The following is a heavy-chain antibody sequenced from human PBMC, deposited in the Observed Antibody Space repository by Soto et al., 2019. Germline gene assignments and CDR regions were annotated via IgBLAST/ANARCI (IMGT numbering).Heavy chain of an antibody. Sequence: GGSLRLSCAASGFTFSSYSMNWVRQAPGKGLEWVSYISSSSTIYYADSVKGRFTISRDNAKNSLYLQMNSLRDEDTAVYYCARDPGIAAAGAFDYWGQGTLVTVSS. J-gene: IGHJ4*02. CDR1: GFTFSSYS. V-gene: IGHV3-48*02. CDR2: ISSSSTI. D-gene: IGHD6-13*01. CDR3: ARDPGIAAAGAFDY.